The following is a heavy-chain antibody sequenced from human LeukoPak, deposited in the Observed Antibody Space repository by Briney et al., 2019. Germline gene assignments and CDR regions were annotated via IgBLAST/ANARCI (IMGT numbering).Heavy chain of an antibody. Sequence: PGGSPRLSCVAAGFTFSSYEMSWVRQAPGEGLEWVSYIISSGSTIYYADSVKGRFTISRDNAKNSLYLQMNSLRAEDTGVYYCARGPTTHFDYWGQGTPVTVSS. V-gene: IGHV3-48*03. CDR2: IISSGSTI. J-gene: IGHJ4*02. CDR3: ARGPTTHFDY. CDR1: GFTFSSYE. D-gene: IGHD2-15*01.